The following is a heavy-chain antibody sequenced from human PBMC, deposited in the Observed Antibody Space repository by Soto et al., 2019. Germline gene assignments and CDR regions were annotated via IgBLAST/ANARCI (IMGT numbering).Heavy chain of an antibody. D-gene: IGHD1-7*01. Sequence: GGSLRLSCAASGFTFSNAWMSWVRQAPGKGLEWVGRIKSKTDGGTTDYTAPVKGRFTISRDDSKNTLYLQMNSLKTEDTAVYYCTTGTGTRDAFDIWGQGTMVTVSS. J-gene: IGHJ3*02. CDR1: GFTFSNAW. CDR3: TTGTGTRDAFDI. CDR2: IKSKTDGGTT. V-gene: IGHV3-15*01.